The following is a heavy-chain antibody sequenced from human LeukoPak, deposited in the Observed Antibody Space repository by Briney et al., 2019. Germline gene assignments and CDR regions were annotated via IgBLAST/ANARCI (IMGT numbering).Heavy chain of an antibody. V-gene: IGHV3-21*01. CDR3: ASGEVVPAAQDYYYGMDV. CDR1: GFTFSSYA. CDR2: ISSSYI. Sequence: GGSLRLSCAASGFTFSSYAMSWVRQAPGKGLEWVSSISSSYIYYADSVKGRFTISRDNAKNSLYLQMNSLRAEDTAVYYCASGEVVPAAQDYYYGMDVWGQGTTVTVSS. J-gene: IGHJ6*02. D-gene: IGHD2-2*01.